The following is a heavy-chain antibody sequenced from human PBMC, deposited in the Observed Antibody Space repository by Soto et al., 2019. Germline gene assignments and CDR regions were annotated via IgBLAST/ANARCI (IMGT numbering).Heavy chain of an antibody. CDR1: GGSIGSDDFY. CDR3: SREGGHYYDTSGYYVARIDP. D-gene: IGHD3-22*01. CDR2: IRKSGNT. J-gene: IGHJ5*02. Sequence: QVQLQESGPGLVKPSQTLSLTCTVSGGSIGSDDFYWSWVRQHPGKGLEWIGYIRKSGNTYYNPFLTRRVIISVGTSTNHSSLKLTSVSAADTAVYLCSREGGHYYDTSGYYVARIDPWGQGPLVTVSS. V-gene: IGHV4-31*03.